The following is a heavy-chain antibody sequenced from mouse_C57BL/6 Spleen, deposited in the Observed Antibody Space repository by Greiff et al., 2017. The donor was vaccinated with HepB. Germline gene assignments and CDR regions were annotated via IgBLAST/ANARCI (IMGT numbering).Heavy chain of an antibody. D-gene: IGHD2-4*01. CDR1: GYSFTGYY. Sequence: EVQLQLSGPELVKPGASVKISCKASGYSFTGYYMNWVKQSPEKSLEWIGEINPSTGGTTYNQKFKAKATLTVDKSSSTAYMQLKSLTSEDSAVYYCARSGDYGVFAYWGQGTLVTVSA. CDR2: INPSTGGT. V-gene: IGHV1-42*01. J-gene: IGHJ3*01. CDR3: ARSGDYGVFAY.